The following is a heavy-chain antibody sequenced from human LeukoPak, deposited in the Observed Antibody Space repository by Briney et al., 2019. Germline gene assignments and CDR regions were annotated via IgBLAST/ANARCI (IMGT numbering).Heavy chain of an antibody. D-gene: IGHD3-10*01. CDR1: GGSFSGYY. Sequence: KPSETLSLTCAVYGGSFSGYYWSWIRQPPGKGLEWIGEINHSGSTNYNPSLKSRVTISVDTSKNQFSLKLSSVTAADTAVYYCARGSGLYYYGMDVWGQGTTVTVSS. CDR2: INHSGST. J-gene: IGHJ6*02. V-gene: IGHV4-34*01. CDR3: ARGSGLYYYGMDV.